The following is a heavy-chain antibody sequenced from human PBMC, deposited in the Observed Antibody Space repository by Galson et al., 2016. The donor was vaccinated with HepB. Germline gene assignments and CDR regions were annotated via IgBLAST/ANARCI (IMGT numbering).Heavy chain of an antibody. CDR1: GYTFTGHY. Sequence: SVKVSCKASGYTFTGHYIHWVRQAPGQGLEWMGWINPNGGGTNSAQTLHGRLTMTRDTSANTAHMELTSLRSDDTAIYYCARVGSSGWSYSYLAYWGQGTLVTVSS. CDR3: ARVGSSGWSYSYLAY. D-gene: IGHD6-13*01. J-gene: IGHJ4*02. V-gene: IGHV1-2*02. CDR2: INPNGGGT.